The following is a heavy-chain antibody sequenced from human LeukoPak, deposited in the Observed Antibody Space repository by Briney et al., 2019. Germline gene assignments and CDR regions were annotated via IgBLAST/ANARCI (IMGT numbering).Heavy chain of an antibody. D-gene: IGHD6-19*01. CDR1: GGSISSYY. CDR2: IYTSGST. J-gene: IGHJ4*02. V-gene: IGHV4-4*09. Sequence: SETLSLTCTVSGGSISSYYWSWIRQPPGKGLEWIGYIYTSGSTNYNPSLKSRVTISVDTSKNQFSLKLSSVTAADTAVYYCARDRYIQYSSGWYSFDYWGQGTLVTVSS. CDR3: ARDRYIQYSSGWYSFDY.